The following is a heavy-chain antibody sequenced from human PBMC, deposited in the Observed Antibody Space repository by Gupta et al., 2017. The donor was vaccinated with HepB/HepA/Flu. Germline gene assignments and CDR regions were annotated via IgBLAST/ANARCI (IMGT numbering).Heavy chain of an antibody. CDR2: ISGSGDRT. J-gene: IGHJ4*02. CDR1: GFTFSTYG. V-gene: IGHV3-23*01. Sequence: EVPMLKSGGGLVQPGGSLLLSCAAPGFTFSTYGMSGVRRAPGKGLVGVSGISGSGDRTYYAESVKGRFTISRDNSKNTVSLQLNSLRAEDTAVYYCAKVRWGTTGPIDPFDYWGQGTLVTVSS. D-gene: IGHD1-1*01. CDR3: AKVRWGTTGPIDPFDY.